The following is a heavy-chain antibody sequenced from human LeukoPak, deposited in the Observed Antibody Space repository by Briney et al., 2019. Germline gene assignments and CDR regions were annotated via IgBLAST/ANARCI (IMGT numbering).Heavy chain of an antibody. CDR1: GGTFSSYA. D-gene: IGHD6-25*01. Sequence: SVKVSCKASGGTFSSYAISWVRQAPGQGLEWMGGIIPIIGTANYAQKFQGRVTITADESTSTAYMELSSLRSEDTAVYYCASQPQRRWYYYGMDVWGKGTTVTVSS. J-gene: IGHJ6*04. CDR3: ASQPQRRWYYYGMDV. CDR2: IIPIIGTA. V-gene: IGHV1-69*13.